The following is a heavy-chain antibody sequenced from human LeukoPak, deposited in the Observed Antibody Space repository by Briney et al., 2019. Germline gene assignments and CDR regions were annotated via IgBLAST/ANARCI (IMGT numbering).Heavy chain of an antibody. CDR1: GGSISSYY. CDR2: IYYSGST. CDR3: ARFYQGIVDYFDY. J-gene: IGHJ4*02. V-gene: IGHV4-59*01. D-gene: IGHD3-22*01. Sequence: SETLSLTCTVSGGSISSYYWSWIRQPPGKGLEWIGYIYYSGSTNYNPSLKSRVTISVDTSKNQFSLKLSSVTAADTAVYYCARFYQGIVDYFDYWGQGTLVTVSS.